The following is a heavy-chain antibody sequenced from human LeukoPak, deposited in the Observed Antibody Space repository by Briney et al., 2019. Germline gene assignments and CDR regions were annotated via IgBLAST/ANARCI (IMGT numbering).Heavy chain of an antibody. J-gene: IGHJ5*02. Sequence: GESLQISCKGSGYSFTSYWIGWVRQMPGKGLEWMGIIYPGDSDTRYSPSFQGQVTISADKSISTAYLQWSSLKASDTAMYYCARHGSGRYCSSTSCYTQSNWFDPWGQGTLVTVSS. CDR1: GYSFTSYW. CDR3: ARHGSGRYCSSTSCYTQSNWFDP. V-gene: IGHV5-51*01. D-gene: IGHD2-2*02. CDR2: IYPGDSDT.